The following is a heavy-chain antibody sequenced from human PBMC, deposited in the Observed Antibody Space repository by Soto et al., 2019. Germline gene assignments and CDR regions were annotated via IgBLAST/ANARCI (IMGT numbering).Heavy chain of an antibody. V-gene: IGHV5-51*01. Sequence: PGESLKISCKGSGYSFTSYWIAWVRQMPGKGLEWMGIIYPGDSDARYSPSFQGQVTISADKSINTAYLQWSSLKASDTAMYYCARPRSGSYRLDYYGMDVWGQGTTVTVS. CDR1: GYSFTSYW. D-gene: IGHD3-10*01. CDR2: IYPGDSDA. J-gene: IGHJ6*02. CDR3: ARPRSGSYRLDYYGMDV.